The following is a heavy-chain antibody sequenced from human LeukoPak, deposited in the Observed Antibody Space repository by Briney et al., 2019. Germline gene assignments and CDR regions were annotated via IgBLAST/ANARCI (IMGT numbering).Heavy chain of an antibody. D-gene: IGHD6-6*01. J-gene: IGHJ4*02. CDR3: AKDHSEYSSSPFDY. V-gene: IGHV3-9*01. CDR1: GFSFDDYA. CDR2: ISWNRGSI. Sequence: GGSLRLSCAASGFSFDDYAMHWVRQAPGKGLEWVSGISWNRGSIGYADSVKGRFTISRDNAKNSLYLQMNSLRAEDTALYYCAKDHSEYSSSPFDYWGQGTLVTVSS.